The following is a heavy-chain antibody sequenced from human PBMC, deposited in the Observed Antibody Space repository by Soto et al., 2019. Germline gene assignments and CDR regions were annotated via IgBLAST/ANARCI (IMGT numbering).Heavy chain of an antibody. D-gene: IGHD2-21*02. CDR2: IYYSGST. CDR3: ARHKVVTDAFDI. CDR1: GGSISSSSYY. V-gene: IGHV4-39*01. Sequence: PSETLSVTCTVSGGSISSSSYYWGWIRQPPGKGLEWIGSIYYSGSTYYNPSLKSRVTISVDTSKNQFSLKLSSVTAADTAVYYCARHKVVTDAFDIWGQGTMVTVSS. J-gene: IGHJ3*02.